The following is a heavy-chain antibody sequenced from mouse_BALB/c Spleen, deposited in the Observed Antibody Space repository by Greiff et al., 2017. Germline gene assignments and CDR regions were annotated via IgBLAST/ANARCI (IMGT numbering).Heavy chain of an antibody. CDR2: IWAGGST. D-gene: IGHD2-1*01. CDR3: ARERGNYGAY. Sequence: VQLQQSGPGLVAPSQSLSITCTVSGFSLTSYGVHWVRQPPGKGLEWLGVIWAGGSTNYNSALMSRLSISKDNSKSQVFLKMNSLQTDDTAMYYCARERGNYGAYWGQGTLVTVSA. J-gene: IGHJ3*01. V-gene: IGHV2-9*02. CDR1: GFSLTSYG.